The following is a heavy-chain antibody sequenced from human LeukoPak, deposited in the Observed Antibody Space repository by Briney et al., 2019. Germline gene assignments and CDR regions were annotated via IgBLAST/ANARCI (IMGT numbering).Heavy chain of an antibody. D-gene: IGHD3-10*01. CDR2: INPNSDYT. CDR3: ARNLWFGESSDAFDM. CDR1: RYTFTDYY. V-gene: IGHV1-2*02. J-gene: IGHJ3*02. Sequence: ASVKVSCKASRYTFTDYYIHWVRQAPGQGLEWMGWINPNSDYTFYAQKFQGRVTMTRDTSISTAYMDMSSLRSDDTAVFYCARNLWFGESSDAFDMWSQGTMVTVSS.